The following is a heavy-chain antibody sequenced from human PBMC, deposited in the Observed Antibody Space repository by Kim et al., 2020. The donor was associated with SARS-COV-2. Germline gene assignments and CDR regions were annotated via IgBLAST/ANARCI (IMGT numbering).Heavy chain of an antibody. D-gene: IGHD3-3*01. V-gene: IGHV3-30*07. CDR3: ARGEYYDFWSGYYCDY. J-gene: IGHJ4*02. Sequence: SVKGRVTIPRDNSKNTLYLQMNSLRAEDTAVYYCARGEYYDFWSGYYCDYWGQGTLVTVSS.